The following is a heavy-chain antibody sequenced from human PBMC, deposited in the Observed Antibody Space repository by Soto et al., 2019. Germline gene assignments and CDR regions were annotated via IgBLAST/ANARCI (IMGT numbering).Heavy chain of an antibody. V-gene: IGHV1-69*13. D-gene: IGHD1-26*01. CDR1: RGTFSSYA. Sequence: ASVKVSCKASRGTFSSYAISWVRQAPGQGLEWMGGIIPIFGTANYAQKFQGRVTITADESTSTAYMELSSLRSEDTAVYYCARPERGATPFYYYYGMDVWGQGTTVTVSS. J-gene: IGHJ6*02. CDR2: IIPIFGTA. CDR3: ARPERGATPFYYYYGMDV.